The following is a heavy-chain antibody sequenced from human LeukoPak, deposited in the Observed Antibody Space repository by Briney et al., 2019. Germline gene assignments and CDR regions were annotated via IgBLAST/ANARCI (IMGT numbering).Heavy chain of an antibody. CDR2: IYYGGST. CDR1: GGSISHYY. J-gene: IGHJ4*02. D-gene: IGHD6-19*01. CDR3: ARELRDYGSGWYIFDY. Sequence: SETLSLTCTVSGGSISHYYLNWLRQSPGKGLEWLGDIYYGGSTNYNPSLKSRATMSVDTSKNQFSLKLSSVTAADTAVYFCARELRDYGSGWYIFDYWGQGTLVTVSS. V-gene: IGHV4-59*01.